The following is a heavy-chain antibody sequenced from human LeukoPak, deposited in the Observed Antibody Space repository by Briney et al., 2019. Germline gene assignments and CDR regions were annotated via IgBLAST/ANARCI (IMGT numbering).Heavy chain of an antibody. CDR3: ARHKVVAAEYYYYGMDV. J-gene: IGHJ6*02. CDR1: GGSISSSNW. V-gene: IGHV4-4*02. CDR2: IYHSGST. Sequence: SETLSLTCAVSGGSISSSNWWSWVRQPPGKGLEWIGEIYHSGSTNYNPSLKSRVTISVDKSKNQFSLKLSSVTAADTAVYYCARHKVVAAEYYYYGMDVWGQGTTVTVSS. D-gene: IGHD2-15*01.